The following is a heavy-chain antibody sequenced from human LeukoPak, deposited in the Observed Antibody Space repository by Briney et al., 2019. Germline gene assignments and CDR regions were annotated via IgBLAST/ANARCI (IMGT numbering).Heavy chain of an antibody. CDR1: GYTFTSYY. Sequence: ASVKVSCKASGYTFTSYYMHWVRQAPGQGLEWMGIINPSGGSTRYAQKFQGRVTMTRDTSTSTVYMELKSLRSDDTAVYYCARIQSRIIAARPGNPAFDYWGRGTLVTVSS. CDR3: ARIQSRIIAARPGNPAFDY. D-gene: IGHD6-6*01. CDR2: INPSGGST. J-gene: IGHJ4*02. V-gene: IGHV1-46*01.